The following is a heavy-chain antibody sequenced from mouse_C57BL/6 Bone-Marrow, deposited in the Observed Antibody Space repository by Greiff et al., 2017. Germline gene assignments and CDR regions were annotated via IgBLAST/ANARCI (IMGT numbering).Heavy chain of an antibody. D-gene: IGHD6-1*01. CDR3: AAGRGFAY. CDR1: GYTFTSYW. CDR2: IDPSDSYT. Sequence: VQLQQPGAELVMPGASVKLSCKASGYTFTSYWMHWVKQRPGQGLEWIGEIDPSDSYTNYNQKFKGKSTLTVDKSSSTAYMQLSSLTSEDSAVYYCAAGRGFAYWGQGTLVTVSA. J-gene: IGHJ3*01. V-gene: IGHV1-69*01.